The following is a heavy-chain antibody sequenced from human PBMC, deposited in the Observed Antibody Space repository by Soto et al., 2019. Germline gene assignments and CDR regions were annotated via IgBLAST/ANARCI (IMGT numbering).Heavy chain of an antibody. Sequence: EVQLVESGGGLVQPGRSLRLSCAASGFTFDDYAMHWVRQAPGKGLEWVSGISWNSGSIGYADSVKGRFTISRDNAKNSLYLQMNSRRAEDTALYYCAKGYDFWSGTIDYWGQGTLVTVSS. V-gene: IGHV3-9*01. J-gene: IGHJ4*02. CDR1: GFTFDDYA. D-gene: IGHD3-3*01. CDR3: AKGYDFWSGTIDY. CDR2: ISWNSGSI.